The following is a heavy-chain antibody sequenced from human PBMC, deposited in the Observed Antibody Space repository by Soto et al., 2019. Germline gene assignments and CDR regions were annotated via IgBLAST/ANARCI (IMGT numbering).Heavy chain of an antibody. Sequence: QITLKESGPTLGKPTQTLTLTCSFSGFSLSTTGVGVGWIRQSPGKALEWLAIIYWDNDKRYSPSLKSRVTITKDTSKDRVVLTVTNMDPVDTGTYYCARSLWFGELHWGQGALVTVSS. V-gene: IGHV2-5*02. J-gene: IGHJ4*02. CDR2: IYWDNDK. CDR1: GFSLSTTGVG. D-gene: IGHD3-10*01. CDR3: ARSLWFGELH.